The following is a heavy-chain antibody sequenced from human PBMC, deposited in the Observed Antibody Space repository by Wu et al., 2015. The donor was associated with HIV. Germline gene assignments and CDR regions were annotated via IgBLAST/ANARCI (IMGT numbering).Heavy chain of an antibody. CDR2: TNPNSGGT. J-gene: IGHJ4*02. Sequence: QVQLVQSGAEVKKPGASVKVSCKASGYTFTGYYMHWLRQAPGQGLEWMGWTNPNSGGTNYAQKFQDRVTSTRDTSITTAYMEMSGLRSDDTAVYYCARDYYDVLTTYSHYFFDLWGQGTLVTVSS. V-gene: IGHV1-2*02. CDR1: GYTFTGYY. CDR3: ARDYYDVLTTYSHYFFDL. D-gene: IGHD3-9*01.